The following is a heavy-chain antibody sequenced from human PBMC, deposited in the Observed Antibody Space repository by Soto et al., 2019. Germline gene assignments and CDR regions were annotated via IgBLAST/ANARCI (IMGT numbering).Heavy chain of an antibody. V-gene: IGHV3-30*04. CDR1: GFTFSSYA. J-gene: IGHJ4*02. Sequence: QVQLVESGGGVVQPGRSLRLSCAASGFTFSSYAMHWVRQAPGKGLEWVAVMSYDGTNKYYADSVKGRFTISRDNSKNTLYLQMNSLRTDGTAVYSCAGVSSSGWSLPFDYWGQGTLVLVSS. D-gene: IGHD6-19*01. CDR3: AGVSSSGWSLPFDY. CDR2: MSYDGTNK.